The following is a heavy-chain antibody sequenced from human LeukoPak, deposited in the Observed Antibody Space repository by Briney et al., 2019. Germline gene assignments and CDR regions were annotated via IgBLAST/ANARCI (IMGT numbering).Heavy chain of an antibody. V-gene: IGHV3-11*04. D-gene: IGHD4-17*01. Sequence: PGGSLRLSCAASGFTFSDYYMSWIRQAPGKGLEWVSYISSSGSTIYYTDSVKGRFTISRDNAKNSLYLQMNSLRAEDTAVYYCANDYGAAFDAFDIWGQGTMVTVSS. J-gene: IGHJ3*02. CDR1: GFTFSDYY. CDR2: ISSSGSTI. CDR3: ANDYGAAFDAFDI.